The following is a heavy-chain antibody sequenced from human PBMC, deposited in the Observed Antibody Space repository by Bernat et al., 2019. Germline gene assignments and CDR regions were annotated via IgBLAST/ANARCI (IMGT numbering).Heavy chain of an antibody. V-gene: IGHV3-23*01. CDR2: ISGSGGST. Sequence: EVQLLESGGGLVQPGGSLRLSCAASGFTFSSYAMSWVRQAPGKGLEWVSGISGSGGSTYYAGSVRGRFTISRDNSKNTLYLQMNSLRDEDTAVYYCTSFNWNHFDYWGQGTLVTVSS. CDR3: TSFNWNHFDY. CDR1: GFTFSSYA. J-gene: IGHJ4*02. D-gene: IGHD1-1*01.